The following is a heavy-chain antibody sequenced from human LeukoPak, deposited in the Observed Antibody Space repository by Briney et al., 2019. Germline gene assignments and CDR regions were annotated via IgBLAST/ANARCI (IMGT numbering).Heavy chain of an antibody. CDR1: GYTFTSYG. D-gene: IGHD1-7*01. V-gene: IGHV1-18*01. CDR3: ATXLTTGTTTDGWFDP. Sequence: VASVKVSCKASGYTFTSYGISWVRQAPGQGLEWMGWISAYNGNTNYAQKLQGRVTMTTDTSTSTAYMELRSLRSDDTAVYYCATXLTTGTTTDGWFDPWGQGTLVTVSS. J-gene: IGHJ5*02. CDR2: ISAYNGNT.